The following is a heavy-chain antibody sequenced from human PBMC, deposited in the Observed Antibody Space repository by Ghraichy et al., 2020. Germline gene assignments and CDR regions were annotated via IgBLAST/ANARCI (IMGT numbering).Heavy chain of an antibody. D-gene: IGHD2/OR15-2a*01. J-gene: IGHJ6*02. Sequence: SETLSLTCAVYGGSFSGYYWSWIRQPPGKGLEWIGEINHSGTTNYNPSLKSRVTISVDTSKHQLSLKLTSVTAADTAMYYCARCNRGYGMDVWGRGTTVTVSS. CDR1: GGSFSGYY. V-gene: IGHV4-34*01. CDR2: INHSGTT. CDR3: ARCNRGYGMDV.